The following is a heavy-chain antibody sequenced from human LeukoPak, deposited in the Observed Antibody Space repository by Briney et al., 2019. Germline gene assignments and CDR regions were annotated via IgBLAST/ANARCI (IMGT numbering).Heavy chain of an antibody. CDR1: GFTFNTYA. D-gene: IGHD3-22*01. V-gene: IGHV3-23*01. CDR3: SRDSSGYYDAFDM. J-gene: IGHJ3*02. CDR2: ICGSGGCT. Sequence: PGGSLRLSCAAAGFTFNTYAMYWVRQAPGKGLEWVSGICGSGGCTYYADSVKGRFTISRDNSKNTLYLQMNSLRAEDTSVYYCSRDSSGYYDAFDMWGQGTMVTVSS.